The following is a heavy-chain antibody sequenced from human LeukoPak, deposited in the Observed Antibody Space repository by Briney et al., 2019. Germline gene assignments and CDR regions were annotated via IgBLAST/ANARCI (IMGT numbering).Heavy chain of an antibody. J-gene: IGHJ4*02. CDR1: GGSFSGYY. Sequence: SETLSLTCAAYGGSFSGYYWSWIRQPPGKGLEWIGEINHSGSTNYNPSLKSRVTISVDTSKNQFSLKLSSVTAADTAVYYCAREVAAAVYYFDYWGQGTLVTVSS. V-gene: IGHV4-34*01. CDR3: AREVAAAVYYFDY. CDR2: INHSGST. D-gene: IGHD6-13*01.